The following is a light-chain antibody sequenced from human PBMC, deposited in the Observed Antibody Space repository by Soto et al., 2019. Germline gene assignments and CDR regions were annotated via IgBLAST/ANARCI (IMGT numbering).Light chain of an antibody. CDR1: SSDVGGYNY. J-gene: IGLJ2*01. CDR2: DVS. V-gene: IGLV2-11*01. CDR3: CSYAGSYTLVV. Sequence: QSALTQPRSVSGSPGQSVTISCTGTSSDVGGYNYVSWYQQYPGKAPKLMIYDVSKRPSGVPDRFSGSKSGNTASLTISGLQAEDDADYYCCSYAGSYTLVVFGGGTKVTVL.